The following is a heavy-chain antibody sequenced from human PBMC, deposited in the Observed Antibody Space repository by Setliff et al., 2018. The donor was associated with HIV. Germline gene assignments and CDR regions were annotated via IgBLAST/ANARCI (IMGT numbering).Heavy chain of an antibody. J-gene: IGHJ4*02. CDR1: GGALNDYS. V-gene: IGHV4-59*01. D-gene: IGHD4-17*01. Sequence: PSETLSLTCTVSGGALNDYSWSWIRQSPGKRLEWIGYIRYTDSTDYNPSLESRVTMSVDTSKKQISLKLTSVTAADTAMYYCASFFVTTVTNQDYWGQGTLVTVSS. CDR2: IRYTDST. CDR3: ASFFVTTVTNQDY.